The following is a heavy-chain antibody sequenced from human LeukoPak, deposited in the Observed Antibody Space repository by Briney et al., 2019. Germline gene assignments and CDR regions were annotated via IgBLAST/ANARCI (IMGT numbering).Heavy chain of an antibody. V-gene: IGHV3-23*01. CDR1: GFTFSSYA. CDR3: AKGPHRDY. Sequence: GGSLRLSCAASGFTFSSYAMSWVRQAPGKGLEWVSGISGSGGTTYYADSVKGRFTISRDNSRNTLYLQVNSLRAEDTAVYYCAKGPHRDYWGQGTLLTVSS. J-gene: IGHJ4*02. CDR2: ISGSGGTT.